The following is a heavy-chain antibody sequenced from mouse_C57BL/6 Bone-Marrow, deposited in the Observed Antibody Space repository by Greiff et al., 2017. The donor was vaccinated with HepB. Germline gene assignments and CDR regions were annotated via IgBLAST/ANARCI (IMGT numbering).Heavy chain of an antibody. D-gene: IGHD1-1*01. CDR1: GYSITSGYY. CDR3: ARSTVNSFDY. Sequence: EVQRVESGPGLVKPSQSLSLTCSVTGYSITSGYYWNWIRQFPGNKLEWMGYISYDGSNNYNPSLKNRISITRDTSKNQFFLKLNSVTTEDTATYYCARSTVNSFDYWGQGTTLTVSS. J-gene: IGHJ2*01. V-gene: IGHV3-6*01. CDR2: ISYDGSN.